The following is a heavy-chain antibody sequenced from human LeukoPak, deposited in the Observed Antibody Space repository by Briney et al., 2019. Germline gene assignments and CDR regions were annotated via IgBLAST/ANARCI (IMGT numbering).Heavy chain of an antibody. CDR1: GYTFTSYY. Sequence: ASVKVSCKASGYTFTSYYMHWVRQAPGQGLEWMGIINPSGGSTSYAQKFQGRVTMTRDMSTSTVYMELSSLRSEDTAVYYCARDGTYYDFWSGYRSPNYYYYYMDVWGKGTTVTVSS. CDR2: INPSGGST. CDR3: ARDGTYYDFWSGYRSPNYYYYYMDV. J-gene: IGHJ6*03. D-gene: IGHD3-3*01. V-gene: IGHV1-46*01.